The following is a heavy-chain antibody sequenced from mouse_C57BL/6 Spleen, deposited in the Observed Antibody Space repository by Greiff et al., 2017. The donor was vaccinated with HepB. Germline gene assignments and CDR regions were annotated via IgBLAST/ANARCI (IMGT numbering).Heavy chain of an antibody. Sequence: VQLQQSGPELVKPGASVKISCKASGYAFSSSWMNWVKQRPGKGLEWIGRIYPGDGDTNYNGKFKGKATLTADKSSSTAYMQLSSLTSEDSAVYFCARGVYDYDEDFDYWGQGTTLTVSS. V-gene: IGHV1-82*01. CDR3: ARGVYDYDEDFDY. J-gene: IGHJ2*01. CDR1: GYAFSSSW. CDR2: IYPGDGDT. D-gene: IGHD2-4*01.